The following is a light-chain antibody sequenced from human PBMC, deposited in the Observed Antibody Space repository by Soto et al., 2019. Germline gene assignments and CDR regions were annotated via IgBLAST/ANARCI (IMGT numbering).Light chain of an antibody. J-gene: IGLJ1*01. CDR3: SSYTRNTALV. Sequence: QSALTQPPSASGSPGQSITISCTGTSIDIGPYDYVSWYQQHPGKAPKLMIYEVTNRPSGVSHRFSGSKSGSTASLTIPGLQAEDEADYYCSSYTRNTALVFGPGTKLTVL. V-gene: IGLV2-14*01. CDR2: EVT. CDR1: SIDIGPYDY.